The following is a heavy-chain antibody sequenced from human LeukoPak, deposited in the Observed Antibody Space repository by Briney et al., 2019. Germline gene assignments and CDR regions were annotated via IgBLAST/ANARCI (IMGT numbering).Heavy chain of an antibody. CDR1: GFTFSIYA. J-gene: IGHJ4*02. CDR2: ITDSGGAT. CDR3: AQRAQLPKRHFDY. Sequence: GSLRLSCAASGFTFSIYAMSWVRQGPGKGLEWVSTITDSGGATYHADSVKGRFTISRDNSKNTLYLQMNSLRAEDTAVYYCAQRAQLPKRHFDYWGQGTLVTVSS. V-gene: IGHV3-23*01. D-gene: IGHD2-2*01.